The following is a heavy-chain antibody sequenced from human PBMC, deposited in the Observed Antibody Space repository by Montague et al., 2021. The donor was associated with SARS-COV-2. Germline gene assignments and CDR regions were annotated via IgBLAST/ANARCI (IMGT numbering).Heavy chain of an antibody. D-gene: IGHD6-19*01. CDR1: GGSFSGYY. CDR2: INHSGST. Sequence: SETLSLTCAVYGGSFSGYYWSWIRQPPGKGLEWIGEINHSGSTNYNPSLKSRVTISVDTSKNQFSLKLSSVTAEDTAVYYCARGSRQWLVRPPHYYYFDYWGQGTLVTVSS. V-gene: IGHV4-34*01. CDR3: ARGSRQWLVRPPHYYYFDY. J-gene: IGHJ4*02.